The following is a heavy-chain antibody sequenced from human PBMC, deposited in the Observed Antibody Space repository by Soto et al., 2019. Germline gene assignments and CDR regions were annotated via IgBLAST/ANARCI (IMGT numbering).Heavy chain of an antibody. CDR2: IYYSGST. V-gene: IGHV4-59*08. J-gene: IGHJ4*02. Sequence: SETLSLTCTVSGASIKTYYWSWFRQPPGKGLEWIGYIYYSGSTTYNPSLKSRVTISVDTSKNQFSLKLNSVTAAVTAVYYCARLGGYYQAFDQWGQGSLVTVSS. CDR1: GASIKTYY. D-gene: IGHD3-22*01. CDR3: ARLGGYYQAFDQ.